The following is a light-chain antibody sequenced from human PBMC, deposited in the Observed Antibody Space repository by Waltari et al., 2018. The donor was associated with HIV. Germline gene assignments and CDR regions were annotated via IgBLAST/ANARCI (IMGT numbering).Light chain of an antibody. Sequence: QSVLTQPPSVSGAPGQRVTISCTGSSSNIGANYDVHWYQHLPGTAPKLLISGSFYRPSGVPDRFSASKSVTSASLAITGLQADDGADYYCQSYDSSLSGWVFGGGTKLTV. J-gene: IGLJ3*02. CDR3: QSYDSSLSGWV. CDR2: GSF. CDR1: SSNIGANYD. V-gene: IGLV1-40*01.